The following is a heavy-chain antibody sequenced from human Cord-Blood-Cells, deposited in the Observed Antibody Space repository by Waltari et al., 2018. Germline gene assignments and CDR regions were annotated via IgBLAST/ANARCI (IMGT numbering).Heavy chain of an antibody. J-gene: IGHJ4*02. Sequence: QVQLQESGPGLVKPSGTLSLTCAVSGGSISSSNWWSWVRQPPGKGLEWIGEIYHSGSTNYNPSLKSRVTTSVDKSKDQFSLKLSSVTAADTAVYYCARSVHDYSNYFDYWGQGTLVTVSS. CDR1: GGSISSSNW. V-gene: IGHV4-4*02. CDR2: IYHSGST. D-gene: IGHD4-4*01. CDR3: ARSVHDYSNYFDY.